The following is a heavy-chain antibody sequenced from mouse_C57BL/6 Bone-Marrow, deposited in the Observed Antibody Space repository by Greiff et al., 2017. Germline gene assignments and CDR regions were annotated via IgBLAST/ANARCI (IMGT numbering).Heavy chain of an antibody. CDR2: IYYSGTI. V-gene: IGHV3-5*01. Sequence: EVKLEESGPGLVKPSQTVFLTCTVTGISITTGNYRWSWIRQFPGNKLEWIGYIYYSGTITYNPSLTSRTTIPRDTPKNQFFLELNSLTAEETATYYCALNAHYYYGSSHWYIDVWGTGTTVTVSS. CDR3: ALNAHYYYGSSHWYIDV. CDR1: GISITTGNYR. J-gene: IGHJ1*03. D-gene: IGHD1-1*01.